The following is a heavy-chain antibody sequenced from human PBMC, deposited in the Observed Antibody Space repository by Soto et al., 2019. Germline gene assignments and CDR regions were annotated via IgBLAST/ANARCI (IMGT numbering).Heavy chain of an antibody. D-gene: IGHD1-1*01. Sequence: GGSLRLSCAASGFTFSSYGMHWVRQAPGKGLEWVALIWYDGSNKYYADSVKGRFTISRDNYKNTLYLQMNSLRAEDTAVYYCARDRDWNYVDYWGQGTLVTVSS. CDR1: GFTFSSYG. CDR2: IWYDGSNK. CDR3: ARDRDWNYVDY. V-gene: IGHV3-33*01. J-gene: IGHJ4*02.